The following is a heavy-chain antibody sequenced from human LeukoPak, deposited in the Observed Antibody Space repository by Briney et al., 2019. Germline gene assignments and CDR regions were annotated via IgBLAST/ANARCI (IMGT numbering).Heavy chain of an antibody. CDR3: ASHYSNYGALYYYYYMDV. J-gene: IGHJ6*03. D-gene: IGHD4-11*01. V-gene: IGHV1-69*05. CDR1: GGTFSSYA. Sequence: GASVKVSCKASGGTFSSYAISWVRQAPGQGLEWIGGIIPIFGTANYAQKFQGRVTITTDESTSTAYMELSSLRSEDTAVYYCASHYSNYGALYYYYYMDVWGKGTTVTVSS. CDR2: IIPIFGTA.